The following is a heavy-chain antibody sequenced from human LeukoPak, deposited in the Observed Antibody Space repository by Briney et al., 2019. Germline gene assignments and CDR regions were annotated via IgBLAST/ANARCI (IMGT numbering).Heavy chain of an antibody. CDR2: ISANNGNT. CDR1: GYTFTSYG. V-gene: IGHV1-18*01. J-gene: IGHJ4*02. Sequence: ASVKVSCKASGYTFTSYGISRVGQAPGQGREWMGWISANNGNTNYAQKVQGRVTMTRDTSTSTAYMELRSLRYDDTAVYYCSRDDGPFGGVRFDHWGQGTLVTVSS. CDR3: SRDDGPFGGVRFDH. D-gene: IGHD3-16*01.